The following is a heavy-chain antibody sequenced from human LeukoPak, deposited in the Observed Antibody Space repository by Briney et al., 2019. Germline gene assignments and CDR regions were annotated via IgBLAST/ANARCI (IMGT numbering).Heavy chain of an antibody. J-gene: IGHJ3*02. V-gene: IGHV4-59*01. CDR3: ARSPSSSVAFDI. D-gene: IGHD6-6*01. CDR1: GGSISSYY. Sequence: SETLSLTCTVSGGSISSYYWSWIRQPPGKGLEWIGYIYYSGSTNYNPSLKSRVTISVDTSKNQFSLKLSSVTAADTAVYYCARSPSSSVAFDIWGQGTMVTVSS. CDR2: IYYSGST.